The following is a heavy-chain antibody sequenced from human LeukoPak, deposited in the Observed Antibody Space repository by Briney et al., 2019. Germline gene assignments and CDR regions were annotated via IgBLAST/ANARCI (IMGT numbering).Heavy chain of an antibody. CDR1: GGSISSSSYY. D-gene: IGHD2-21*02. Sequence: SETLSLTCTVSGGSISSSSYYWGWIRQPPGKGLEWIGSIYYSGSTYYNPSLKSRVTISVDTSKNQFSLKLSSVTAADTAVYYCARVPYCGGDCYQNYYYYYMDVWGKGTTVTVSS. J-gene: IGHJ6*03. CDR3: ARVPYCGGDCYQNYYYYYMDV. V-gene: IGHV4-39*01. CDR2: IYYSGST.